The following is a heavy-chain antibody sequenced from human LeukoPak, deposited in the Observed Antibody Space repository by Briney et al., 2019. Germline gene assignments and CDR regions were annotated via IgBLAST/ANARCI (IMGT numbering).Heavy chain of an antibody. D-gene: IGHD3-22*01. CDR3: AKEKDYYDSSGYYGDDAFDI. J-gene: IGHJ3*02. Sequence: GGSLRLSCAASGFTFSDYYMSWIRQAPGKGLEWVSYISSSGSTIYYADSVKGRFTISRDNAKNSLYLQMNSLRAEDTALYYCAKEKDYYDSSGYYGDDAFDIWGQGTMVTVSS. CDR2: ISSSGSTI. CDR1: GFTFSDYY. V-gene: IGHV3-11*01.